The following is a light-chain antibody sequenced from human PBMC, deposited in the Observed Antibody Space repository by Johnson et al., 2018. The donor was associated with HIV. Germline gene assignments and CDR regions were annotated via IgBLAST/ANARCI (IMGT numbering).Light chain of an antibody. CDR3: GTWDPSLSAGEV. CDR2: ENN. Sequence: QSVLTQPPSVSAAPGQKVTISCSGCSSNIGNNYVSWYQQLPGTAPKLLIYENNKRPSGIPDRFSGSKSGTSATLGITGLQTGDEADYYCGTWDPSLSAGEVFGTGTKVTVL. V-gene: IGLV1-51*02. CDR1: SSNIGNNY. J-gene: IGLJ1*01.